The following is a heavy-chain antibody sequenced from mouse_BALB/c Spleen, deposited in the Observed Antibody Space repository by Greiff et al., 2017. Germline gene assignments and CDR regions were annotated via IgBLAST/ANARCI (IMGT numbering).Heavy chain of an antibody. CDR1: GFTFSSYA. V-gene: IGHV5-9-4*01. CDR2: ISSGGSYT. Sequence: EVQRVESGGGLVKPGGSLKLSCAASGFTFSSYAMSWVRQSPEKRLEWVAEISSGGSYTYYPDTVTGRFTISRDNAKNTLYLEMSSLRSEDTAMYYCARDEHYGSSGNWFAYWGQGTLVTVSA. CDR3: ARDEHYGSSGNWFAY. D-gene: IGHD1-1*01. J-gene: IGHJ3*01.